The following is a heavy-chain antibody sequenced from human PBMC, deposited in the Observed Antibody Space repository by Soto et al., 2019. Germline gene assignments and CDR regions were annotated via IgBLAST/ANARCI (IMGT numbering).Heavy chain of an antibody. D-gene: IGHD3-22*01. J-gene: IGHJ5*02. CDR1: GGSISSGGYY. Sequence: QVQLQESGPGLVKPSQTLSLTCTVSGGSISSGGYYWSWIRPHPGKGLEWIGYIYYSGSTYYNPSLKSRVTISVDTSKNQFSLKLSSVTAAHTAVYYCARGPMIVAGEGWFDPWGQGTLVTVSS. V-gene: IGHV4-31*03. CDR3: ARGPMIVAGEGWFDP. CDR2: IYYSGST.